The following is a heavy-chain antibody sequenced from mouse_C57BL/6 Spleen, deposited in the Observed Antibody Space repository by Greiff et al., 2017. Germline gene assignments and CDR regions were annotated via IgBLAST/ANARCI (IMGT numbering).Heavy chain of an antibody. Sequence: VHLVESGPELVKPGASVKLSCKASGYTFTSYDINWVKQRPGQGLAWIGWIYPRDGSTKYNEKFKGKATLTVDTSSSTAYMELHSLTSEDSAVYFCARETVVATRGAMDYWGQGTSVTVSS. CDR1: GYTFTSYD. CDR2: IYPRDGST. J-gene: IGHJ4*01. V-gene: IGHV1-85*01. CDR3: ARETVVATRGAMDY. D-gene: IGHD1-1*01.